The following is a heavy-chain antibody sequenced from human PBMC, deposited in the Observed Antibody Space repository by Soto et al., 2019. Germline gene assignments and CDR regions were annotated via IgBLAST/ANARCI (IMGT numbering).Heavy chain of an antibody. CDR1: GFTFRSYA. V-gene: IGHV3-23*01. CDR3: AIWYYDSSGLGEAAFHI. J-gene: IGHJ3*02. D-gene: IGHD3-22*01. CDR2: ISGSGFST. Sequence: EVQLLESGGGLVQPGGSLRLSCAASGFTFRSYAMSWVRQAPGTGLEWVSSISGSGFSTYYADSVKGRFTISRYSSKNTMYLQMSSLRVEYTARYYCAIWYYDSSGLGEAAFHIWPQGTMVTVSS.